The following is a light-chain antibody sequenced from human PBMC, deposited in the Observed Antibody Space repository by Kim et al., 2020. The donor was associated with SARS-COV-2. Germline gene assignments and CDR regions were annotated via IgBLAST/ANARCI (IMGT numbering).Light chain of an antibody. CDR2: GAS. V-gene: IGKV1-17*01. CDR3: QQYNTYPYT. J-gene: IGKJ2*01. Sequence: SASVGDRVTITCRASQDIRNDLGWYQQNPGRAPKRLIYGASSLQSGVPSWFSGSGSGTEFTLTISSLQPDDFATYYCQQYNTYPYTFGQGTKLEI. CDR1: QDIRND.